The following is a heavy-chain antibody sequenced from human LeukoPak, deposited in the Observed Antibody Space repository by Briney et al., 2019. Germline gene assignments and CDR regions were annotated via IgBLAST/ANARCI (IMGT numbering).Heavy chain of an antibody. Sequence: ASVKVSCKASGYTFTGYYMHWVRQAPGQGLEWMGWINPNSGGTNYAQKFQGRVTMTRDTSISTAYMELSRLRSDDTAVYYCARDSPDQWELLRVIDYWGQGTLVTVSS. CDR2: INPNSGGT. V-gene: IGHV1-2*02. CDR3: ARDSPDQWELLRVIDY. CDR1: GYTFTGYY. J-gene: IGHJ4*02. D-gene: IGHD1-26*01.